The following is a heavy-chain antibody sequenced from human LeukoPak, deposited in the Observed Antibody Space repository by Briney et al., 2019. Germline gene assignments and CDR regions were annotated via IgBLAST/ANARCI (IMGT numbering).Heavy chain of an antibody. CDR2: IIPIFGTA. CDR1: GGTFSSYA. V-gene: IGHV1-69*05. CDR3: ARAGGYSYGSPRYYYYYYMDV. D-gene: IGHD5-18*01. Sequence: SVKVSCKASGGTFSSYAISWVRQAPGQGLEWMGGIIPIFGTANYAQKFQGRVTITTDESTSTAYMELSSLKSEDTAVYYCARAGGYSYGSPRYYYYYYMDVWGKGTTVTVSS. J-gene: IGHJ6*03.